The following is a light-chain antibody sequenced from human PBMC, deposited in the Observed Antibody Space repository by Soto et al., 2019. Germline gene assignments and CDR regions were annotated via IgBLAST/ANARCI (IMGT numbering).Light chain of an antibody. V-gene: IGKV1-39*01. CDR2: TAS. Sequence: IQMTQYPSSLSASVGDMVAMTSRTSQTVSKYLNWYQQKPGKAPDLLVYTASTLHVGVPSRFSGSGSGTDFTLTISSLQPGDFATYYCQQSYSTPWTFGQGTKVDI. CDR3: QQSYSTPWT. J-gene: IGKJ1*01. CDR1: QTVSKY.